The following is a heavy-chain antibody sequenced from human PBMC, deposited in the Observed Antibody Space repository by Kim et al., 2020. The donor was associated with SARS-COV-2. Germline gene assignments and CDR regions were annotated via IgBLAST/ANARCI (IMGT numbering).Heavy chain of an antibody. CDR3: AKEVDYYGSGEFDY. V-gene: IGHV3-43*01. D-gene: IGHD3-10*01. J-gene: IGHJ4*02. Sequence: ADSVKGRFTISRDNSKNSLYLQMNSLRTEDTALYYCAKEVDYYGSGEFDYWGQGTLVTVSS.